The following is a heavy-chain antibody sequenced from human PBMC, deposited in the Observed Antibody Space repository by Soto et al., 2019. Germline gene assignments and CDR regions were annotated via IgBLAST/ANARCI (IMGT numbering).Heavy chain of an antibody. Sequence: GVSQKISCKGSGDRFTGYGSGWVLQMPGKSLEWMGIIYPGDSDTRYSPSFQGQVTISADKSISTAYLQWSSLKASDTAMYYCAIGGGIVLVPAARNCFDPWGQGTLVTVSS. CDR2: IYPGDSDT. J-gene: IGHJ5*02. V-gene: IGHV5-51*01. CDR1: GDRFTGYG. CDR3: AIGGGIVLVPAARNCFDP. D-gene: IGHD2-2*01.